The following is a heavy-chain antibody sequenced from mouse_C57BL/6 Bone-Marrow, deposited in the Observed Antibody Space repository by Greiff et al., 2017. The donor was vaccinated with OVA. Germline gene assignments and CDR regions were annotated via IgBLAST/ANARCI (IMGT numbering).Heavy chain of an antibody. CDR1: GFTFSDYY. J-gene: IGHJ3*01. CDR2: ISNGGGST. Sequence: DVRLVESGGGLVQPGGSLKLSCAASGFTFSDYYMYWVRQTPEKRLEWVAYISNGGGSTYYPDTVKGRFTISRDNAKNTLYLQMSRLKSEDTAMYYCARHGDSGAYWGQGTLVTVSA. CDR3: ARHGDSGAY. V-gene: IGHV5-12*01.